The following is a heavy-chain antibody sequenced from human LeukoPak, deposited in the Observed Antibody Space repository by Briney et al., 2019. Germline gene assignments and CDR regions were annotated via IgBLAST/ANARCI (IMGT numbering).Heavy chain of an antibody. CDR3: AKDRFSGKYYHYYGLDV. D-gene: IGHD3-3*02. CDR1: GFTFSYA. Sequence: GGSLRLSCAASGFTFSYAMTWVRQAPGKGLEWVSVISTSGGYTYYADSVKGRSTISRGGSKNTLYLQMNSLRAEDTATYYCAKDRFSGKYYHYYGLDVWGQGTTVTVSS. CDR2: ISTSGGYT. J-gene: IGHJ6*02. V-gene: IGHV3-23*01.